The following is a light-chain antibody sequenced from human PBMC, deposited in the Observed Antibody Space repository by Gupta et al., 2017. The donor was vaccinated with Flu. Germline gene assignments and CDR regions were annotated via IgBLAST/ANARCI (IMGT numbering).Light chain of an antibody. V-gene: IGLV3-21*03. CDR2: DDR. CDR1: NIGEKS. CDR3: QVWSSIGDDPRV. J-gene: IGLJ1*01. Sequence: KTATITCGGDNIGEKSVHWYQQKAGQAPVLLVFDDRARRSGIPERYSGSNSGNTATLTISRVEAGEEADYYCQVWSSIGDDPRVFGAGTKVTVL.